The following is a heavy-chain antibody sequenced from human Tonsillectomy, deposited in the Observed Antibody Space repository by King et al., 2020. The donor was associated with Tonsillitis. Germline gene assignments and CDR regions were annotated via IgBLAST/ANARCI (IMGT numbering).Heavy chain of an antibody. V-gene: IGHV1-2*06. CDR1: GYSFAAYS. D-gene: IGHD3-22*01. CDR3: ARDDDSSGYYHTFDY. Sequence: VQLVQSGAEVKKPGASVKVSCKASGYSFAAYSIHWVRQATGQGLEWMGRINPNSGGTNYAQKFQGRVTMTRDTSIGTAYMELSRLRSDDMAVYFCARDDDSSGYYHTFDYWGQGTLVTVSS. CDR2: INPNSGGT. J-gene: IGHJ4*02.